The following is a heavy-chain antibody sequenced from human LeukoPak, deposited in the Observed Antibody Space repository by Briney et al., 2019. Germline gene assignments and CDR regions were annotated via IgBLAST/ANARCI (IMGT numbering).Heavy chain of an antibody. J-gene: IGHJ3*02. CDR1: GYTFTAYY. CDR2: VSPNNGGT. CDR3: ASPSSSWYNDAFDI. Sequence: ASVKVSCKASGYTFTAYYIHWVRQAPGQRLEWMGWVSPNNGGTNYAQKFQGRVTMTRDTSISTAYMELSRLRSDDTAVYYCASPSSSWYNDAFDIWGQGTMVTVSS. V-gene: IGHV1-2*02. D-gene: IGHD6-13*01.